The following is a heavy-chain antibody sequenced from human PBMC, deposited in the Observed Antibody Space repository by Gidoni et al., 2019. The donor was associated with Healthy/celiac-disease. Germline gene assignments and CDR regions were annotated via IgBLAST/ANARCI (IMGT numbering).Heavy chain of an antibody. CDR1: GSTFSSYG. V-gene: IGHV3-30*18. D-gene: IGHD6-19*01. CDR3: AKDRGSGWVNPDY. CDR2: ILSDGSNK. J-gene: IGHJ4*02. Sequence: QVQLVESGGGVVQPGRSLRLSCAASGSTFSSYGMHWVRQAPGKGLEWVAVILSDGSNKYYADSVKGRFTISRDNSKNTLYLQMNSLRAEDTAVYYCAKDRGSGWVNPDYWGQGTLVTVSS.